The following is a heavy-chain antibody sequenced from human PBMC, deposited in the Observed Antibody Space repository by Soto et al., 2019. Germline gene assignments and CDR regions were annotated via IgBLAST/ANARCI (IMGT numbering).Heavy chain of an antibody. D-gene: IGHD6-13*01. CDR1: GCTFSSYA. CDR2: IIPIFGTA. J-gene: IGHJ4*02. Sequence: ASVKVSCKASGCTFSSYAISWVRQAPGQGLEWMGGIIPIFGTANYAQKFQGRVTITADESTSTAYMELSSLRSEDTAVYYCARSLSIAAAYHHWGQGTLVTVSS. CDR3: ARSLSIAAAYHH. V-gene: IGHV1-69*13.